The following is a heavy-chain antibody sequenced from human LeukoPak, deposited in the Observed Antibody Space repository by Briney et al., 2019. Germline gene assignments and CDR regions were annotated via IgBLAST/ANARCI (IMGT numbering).Heavy chain of an antibody. CDR3: ARDHAFSYYYYYMDV. Sequence: GGSLILSCEASGFTFGTFWMSWVRQAPGKGLEWVANIKQGGSEKYYVDSVKGRFTISRDNAKNSLYLQMNSLRAEDTAVYYCARDHAFSYYYYYMDVWGKGTTVTVSS. D-gene: IGHD3-3*01. V-gene: IGHV3-7*01. J-gene: IGHJ6*03. CDR1: GFTFGTFW. CDR2: IKQGGSEK.